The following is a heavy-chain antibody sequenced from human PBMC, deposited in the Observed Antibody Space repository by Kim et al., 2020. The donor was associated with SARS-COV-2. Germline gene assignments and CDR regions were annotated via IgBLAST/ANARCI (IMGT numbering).Heavy chain of an antibody. Sequence: SETLSLTCTVSGGSISSYYWSWIRQPPGKGLEWIGYIYYSGSTYYNPSLKSRVTISVDTSKNQFSLKLSSVTAADTAVYYCARQLSYCSSTSCYDNYYYYGIDVWGQGTTVTVSS. CDR3: ARQLSYCSSTSCYDNYYYYGIDV. J-gene: IGHJ6*02. V-gene: IGHV4-59*08. CDR2: IYYSGST. CDR1: GGSISSYY. D-gene: IGHD2-2*01.